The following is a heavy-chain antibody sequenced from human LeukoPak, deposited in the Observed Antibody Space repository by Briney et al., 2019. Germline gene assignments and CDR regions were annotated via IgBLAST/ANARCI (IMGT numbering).Heavy chain of an antibody. CDR1: GFTVSSNY. Sequence: GGSLTLTCAASGFTVSSNYMSWVRQPPGKGLVWVSRIHSEASPATYADSVKGRFTISRDNAKNTLYLQMDSLRVEDTAVYYCARDLGYYYMDVWGKGTTVTVSS. J-gene: IGHJ6*03. CDR3: ARDLGYYYMDV. V-gene: IGHV3-74*01. CDR2: IHSEASPA. D-gene: IGHD3-3*01.